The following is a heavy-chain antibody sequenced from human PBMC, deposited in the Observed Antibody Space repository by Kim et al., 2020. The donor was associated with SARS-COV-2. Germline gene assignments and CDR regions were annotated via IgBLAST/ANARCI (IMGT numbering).Heavy chain of an antibody. D-gene: IGHD2-21*01. V-gene: IGHV3-23*01. Sequence: GGSLRLSCAASGFPFNGYTMHWVRHTPGKGLEWVSSIIGSGGATYYADSVKGRFTISRDNSENTLHLHMNSLRVDDTAVYYCAKGFGGDRAYWGLGTLVTVAS. CDR1: GFPFNGYT. J-gene: IGHJ4*02. CDR3: AKGFGGDRAY. CDR2: IIGSGGAT.